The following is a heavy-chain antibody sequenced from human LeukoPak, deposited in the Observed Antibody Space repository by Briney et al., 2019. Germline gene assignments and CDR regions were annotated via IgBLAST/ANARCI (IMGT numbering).Heavy chain of an antibody. CDR2: VSTDSTYT. V-gene: IGHV3-21*05. CDR1: GFTFTNFG. CDR3: TREDNWYFDL. Sequence: GGSLRLSCAASGFTFTNFGMHWVRQAPGKGLEWLSYVSTDSTYTNYADSVKGRFTISRDNAKSSLYLQLNSLTAEDTAVYYCTREDNWYFDLWGRGTLVTVSS. J-gene: IGHJ2*01.